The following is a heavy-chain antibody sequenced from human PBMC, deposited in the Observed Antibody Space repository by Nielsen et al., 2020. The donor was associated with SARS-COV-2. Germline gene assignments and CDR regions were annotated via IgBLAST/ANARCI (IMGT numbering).Heavy chain of an antibody. CDR2: ISTHNGHT. Sequence: ASVQVSCKASDYSFTTFGIHWVRQTPGQGLEWMGWISTHNGHTAYAQNLQGRVTMTTDTSTSTAYVELRSLSSDDTAVYYCARGGDTSLVPYFNGLDVWGQGTTVTVSS. V-gene: IGHV1-18*01. D-gene: IGHD5-18*01. CDR1: DYSFTTFG. CDR3: ARGGDTSLVPYFNGLDV. J-gene: IGHJ6*02.